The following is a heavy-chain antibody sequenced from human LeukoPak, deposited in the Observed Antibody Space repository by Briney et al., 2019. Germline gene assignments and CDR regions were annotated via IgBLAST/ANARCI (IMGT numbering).Heavy chain of an antibody. CDR2: IYSGGST. Sequence: GGSLRLSCAASGFTVSSNYMSWVRQAPGKGLEWVSIIYSGGSTYYADSVKGRFTISRDNSKNTLYLQMNSLRAEDTAVYYCARDLIAAADFWGQGTLVTVSS. V-gene: IGHV3-66*01. CDR1: GFTVSSNY. D-gene: IGHD6-13*01. CDR3: ARDLIAAADF. J-gene: IGHJ4*02.